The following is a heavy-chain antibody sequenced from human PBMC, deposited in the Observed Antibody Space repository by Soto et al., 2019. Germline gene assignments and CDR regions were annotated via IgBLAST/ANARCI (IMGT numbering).Heavy chain of an antibody. V-gene: IGHV3-30*04. J-gene: IGHJ4*02. CDR2: VSSDGSAK. CDR1: GFTFRRHA. Sequence: GGSLRLSCAASGFTFRRHAVHWVRQAPGKGLEWVAVVSSDGSAKYYLDSVKGRFTSSRDNSKNTAFLQLNSLSSEDTAVYYCARSRSGAVADSFDSWGQGTLVTV. CDR3: ARSRSGAVADSFDS. D-gene: IGHD3-10*01.